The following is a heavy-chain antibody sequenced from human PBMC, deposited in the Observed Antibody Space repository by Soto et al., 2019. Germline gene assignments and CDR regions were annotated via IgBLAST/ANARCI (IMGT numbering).Heavy chain of an antibody. Sequence: EVQLLESGGGLVEPGGSLRLSCAASGFTFNAYAMTWVRQAPGKGLEWVSAIGGSGGNRYYAASVKGGFTISRDNSKDTVDLQVNSLRVEDTAVYYCARVASDYINSVDHWGQGILVTVSS. CDR1: GFTFNAYA. CDR3: ARVASDYINSVDH. CDR2: IGGSGGNR. D-gene: IGHD4-4*01. J-gene: IGHJ4*02. V-gene: IGHV3-23*01.